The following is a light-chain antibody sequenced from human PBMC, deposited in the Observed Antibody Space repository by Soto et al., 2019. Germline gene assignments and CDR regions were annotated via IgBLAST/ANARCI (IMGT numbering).Light chain of an antibody. CDR1: QSVSSSY. CDR3: QQYGSSPYT. Sequence: EIVLTQSPGTLSLSPGERATLSCRASQSVSSSYLAWYQQKPGQAPRLLMYGASSRATGIPDRFSGDGSATDFTLTISRLEPEDFAVYYCQQYGSSPYTFGQGTKLEIK. V-gene: IGKV3-20*01. J-gene: IGKJ2*01. CDR2: GAS.